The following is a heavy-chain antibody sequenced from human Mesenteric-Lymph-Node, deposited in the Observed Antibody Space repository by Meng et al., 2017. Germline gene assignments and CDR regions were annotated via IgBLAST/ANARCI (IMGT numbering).Heavy chain of an antibody. CDR2: IYPGDSDT. Sequence: GGSLRLSCKGSGYSFTSYWIGWVRQMPGKGLERMGIIYPGDSDTRYSPSFQGQVTISADKSSSTAYLQWSSLKASDTAMYYCARLKHQVDYWGQGTLVTVSS. CDR3: ARLKHQVDY. CDR1: GYSFTSYW. V-gene: IGHV5-51*01. J-gene: IGHJ4*02.